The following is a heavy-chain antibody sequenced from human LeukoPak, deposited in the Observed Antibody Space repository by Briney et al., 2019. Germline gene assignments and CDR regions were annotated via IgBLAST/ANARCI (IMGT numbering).Heavy chain of an antibody. V-gene: IGHV1-69*01. CDR2: IIPIFGTA. D-gene: IGHD1-26*01. CDR3: ASQGIVGATRYFDY. Sequence: SVKVSCKASGGTFSSYAISWARPAPGQGLEWMGGIIPIFGTANYAQKFQGRVTITADESTSTAYMELSSLRSEDTAVYYCASQGIVGATRYFDYWGQGTLVTVSS. CDR1: GGTFSSYA. J-gene: IGHJ4*02.